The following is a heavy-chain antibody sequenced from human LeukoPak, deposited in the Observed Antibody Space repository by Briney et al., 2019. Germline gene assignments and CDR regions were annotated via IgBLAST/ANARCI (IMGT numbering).Heavy chain of an antibody. CDR1: GYTFTGYY. D-gene: IGHD5-12*01. V-gene: IGHV1-2*02. J-gene: IGHJ2*01. CDR3: ARAETKYGGYVDYWYSDL. Sequence: ASVNVSCKASGYTFTGYYMHWVRRAPGRGLEWMGWINPNSGGTNYAQKFQGRVTMTRDTSISTAYMELSRLRSDDTAVYYCARAETKYGGYVDYWYSDLWGRGTLVTVSS. CDR2: INPNSGGT.